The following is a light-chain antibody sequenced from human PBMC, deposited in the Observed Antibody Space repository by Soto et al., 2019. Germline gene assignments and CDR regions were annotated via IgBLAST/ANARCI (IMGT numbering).Light chain of an antibody. CDR1: SSDVGGYNY. CDR2: DVS. CDR3: CSYAGSFYV. V-gene: IGLV2-11*01. J-gene: IGLJ1*01. Sequence: QPLLTQPRSVFGSPGQSVTISCTGSSSDVGGYNYVSWYQQHPGKAPKLMIYDVSKRPSGVPDRFSGSKSGNTASLTISGLQAEDEADYYCCSYAGSFYVFGTGTNDTV.